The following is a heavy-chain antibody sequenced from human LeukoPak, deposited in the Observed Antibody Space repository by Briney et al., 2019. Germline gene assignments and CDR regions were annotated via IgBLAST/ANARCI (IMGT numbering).Heavy chain of an antibody. V-gene: IGHV3-33*03. D-gene: IGHD3-10*01. CDR1: GFTFSSYG. Sequence: GGSLRLSCAASGFTFSSYGMHWVRQAPGKGLEWVAVIWYDGSNKYYADSVKGRFTISRDNSKNTLYLQMNSLRAEDTAVYYCAKDPGYGVYFDYWGQGSLVTVSS. CDR3: AKDPGYGVYFDY. CDR2: IWYDGSNK. J-gene: IGHJ4*02.